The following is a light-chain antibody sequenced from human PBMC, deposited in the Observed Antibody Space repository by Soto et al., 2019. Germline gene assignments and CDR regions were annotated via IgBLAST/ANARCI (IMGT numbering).Light chain of an antibody. CDR2: GAS. CDR1: QVIRNN. J-gene: IGKJ4*01. CDR3: LQDYNYPLT. Sequence: GDTVTITCRASQVIRNNLDWYQQKPGRAPTLLIYGASSLQAGVPSRFSGSGSGTDFTLTISSLQPEDIATYYCLQDYNYPLTFGGGTRVEIK. V-gene: IGKV1-6*01.